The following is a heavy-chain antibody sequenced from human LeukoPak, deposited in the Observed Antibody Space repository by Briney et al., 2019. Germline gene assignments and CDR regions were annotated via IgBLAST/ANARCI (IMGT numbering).Heavy chain of an antibody. CDR1: GYTFTSSG. J-gene: IGHJ2*01. CDR3: ARITMVRGVIFDWYLDL. V-gene: IGHV1-18*01. CDR2: ISAYNGNT. D-gene: IGHD3-10*01. Sequence: ASVKVSCKASGYTFTSSGISWVRQAPGQGLEWLGWISAYNGNTNYAQKVQGRVTMTSDTSTRTAYMELRSLTSDDTAVYYCARITMVRGVIFDWYLDLWGRGTLVTVSS.